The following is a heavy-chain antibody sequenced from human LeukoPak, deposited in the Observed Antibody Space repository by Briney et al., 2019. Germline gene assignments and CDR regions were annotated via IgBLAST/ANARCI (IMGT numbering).Heavy chain of an antibody. CDR1: GFTVSSNY. J-gene: IGHJ4*02. CDR2: IYSGGST. V-gene: IGHV3-53*01. D-gene: IGHD2-21*01. Sequence: GGSLRLSCAASGFTVSSNYMNWVRQAPGKGLEWVSVIYSGGSTYYADSVKGRFTISRDNSKNTLYLQMNSLRAEDTAVYYCAKENGAAVISHFDYWGQGTLVTVSS. CDR3: AKENGAAVISHFDY.